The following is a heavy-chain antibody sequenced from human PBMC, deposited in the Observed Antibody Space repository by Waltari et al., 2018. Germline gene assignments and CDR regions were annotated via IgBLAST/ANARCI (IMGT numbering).Heavy chain of an antibody. Sequence: QVQLVESGGGVVQPGGSLRLSCAASGFTFSSYGMHWVRQAPGKGLEWVAFIRYDGSNKYYADSVKGRFTISRDNSKNTLYLQMNSLRAEDTAVYYCARAPSFYYDFWSGPDWFDPWGQGTLVTVSS. J-gene: IGHJ5*02. D-gene: IGHD3-3*01. V-gene: IGHV3-30*02. CDR2: IRYDGSNK. CDR3: ARAPSFYYDFWSGPDWFDP. CDR1: GFTFSSYG.